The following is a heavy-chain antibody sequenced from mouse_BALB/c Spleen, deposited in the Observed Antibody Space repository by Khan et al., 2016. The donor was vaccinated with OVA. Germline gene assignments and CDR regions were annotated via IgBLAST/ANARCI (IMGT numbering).Heavy chain of an antibody. CDR1: GFTFSSYA. V-gene: IGHV5-6-5*01. CDR2: ISSGGFN. D-gene: IGHD3-3*01. J-gene: IGHJ2*01. Sequence: EVMLVESGGGLVKPGGSLKLSCAASGFTFSSYAMSWVRQTPETRLEWVASISSGGFNYYPDRVKGRFTITRDNARNNLYLQMSSLRSEDTAMDYCAEGRFLYNVDYWGQGTTLTVSS. CDR3: AEGRFLYNVDY.